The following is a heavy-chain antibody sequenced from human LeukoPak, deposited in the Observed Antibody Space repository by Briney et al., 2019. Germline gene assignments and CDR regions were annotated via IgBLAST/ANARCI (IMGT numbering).Heavy chain of an antibody. CDR1: GFTFDDYG. V-gene: IGHV3-20*04. Sequence: GGSLRLSCAASGFTFDDYGMSWVRQAPGKGLEWVSGINWNGGSTGYADYVTGRFTISRDNAKNSLYLQVNSLRAEDTALYYCAREPDGYSSSWYGSAFDIWGQGTMVTVSS. J-gene: IGHJ3*02. CDR2: INWNGGST. D-gene: IGHD6-13*01. CDR3: AREPDGYSSSWYGSAFDI.